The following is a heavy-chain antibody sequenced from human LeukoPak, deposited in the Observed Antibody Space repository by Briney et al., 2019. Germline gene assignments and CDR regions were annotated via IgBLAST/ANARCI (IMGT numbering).Heavy chain of an antibody. D-gene: IGHD4-17*01. CDR2: IYGGGNT. V-gene: IGHV3-53*01. Sequence: GSLRLSCSFSGFIATSNYMAWVRQSAGKGLQWISFIYGGGNTLYADSVRDRFSISRDNSKSTLYLQMNSLRVEDTAVYYCATGVRSGMAFDFWGQGTLVTVSS. CDR1: GFIATSNY. J-gene: IGHJ4*02. CDR3: ATGVRSGMAFDF.